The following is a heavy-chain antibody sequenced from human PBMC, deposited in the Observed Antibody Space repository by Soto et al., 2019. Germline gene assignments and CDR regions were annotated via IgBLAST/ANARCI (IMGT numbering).Heavy chain of an antibody. V-gene: IGHV4-30-4*01. D-gene: IGHD3-3*01. CDR3: ARAVPPPTYYDFCSGPLRTECVHF. CDR2: IYYSGST. CDR1: GGSISSGDYY. Sequence: QVQLQESGPGLVKPSQTLSLTCTVSGGSISSGDYYWSWIRQPPGKGLEWIGYIYYSGSTYYNPSLKSRVPVSVATSHNQFPLTPRSVTAAHPPLYYCARAVPPPTYYDFCSGPLRTECVHFWGHGTPVTFSS. J-gene: IGHJ4*03.